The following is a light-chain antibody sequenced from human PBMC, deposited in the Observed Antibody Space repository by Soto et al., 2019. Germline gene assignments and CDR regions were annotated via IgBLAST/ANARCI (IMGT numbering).Light chain of an antibody. CDR2: GAS. CDR3: QQYGSSPLT. CDR1: QRISINY. Sequence: ELVLAQSPGTLSLSPGERATLSCRASQRISINYLAWYQQKPGQAPRLLIYGASIRATGIPDRFSGSGSGTDFTLTISRLEPEDFAVYYCQQYGSSPLTFGGGTKVDIK. V-gene: IGKV3-20*01. J-gene: IGKJ4*01.